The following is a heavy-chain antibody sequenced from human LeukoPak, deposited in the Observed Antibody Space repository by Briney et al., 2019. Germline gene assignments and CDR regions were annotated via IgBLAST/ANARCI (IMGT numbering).Heavy chain of an antibody. CDR2: INHSGST. CDR3: ARGDSSSPCYIDY. Sequence: SETLSLTCAVYGGSFSGYYWSWIRQPPGKGLEWIGEINHSGSTNYNPSLKSRVTISVDTSKNQFSLKLSSVTAADTAVYYCARGDSSSPCYIDYWGQGTLVTVSS. D-gene: IGHD6-6*01. CDR1: GGSFSGYY. V-gene: IGHV4-34*01. J-gene: IGHJ4*02.